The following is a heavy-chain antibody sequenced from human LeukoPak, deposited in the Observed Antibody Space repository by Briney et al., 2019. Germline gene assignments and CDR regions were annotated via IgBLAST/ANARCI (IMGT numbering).Heavy chain of an antibody. Sequence: SETLSLTCTVSGGSISSYYWSWIRQPPGKGLEWIGYIYYSGSTNYNPSLKSRVTISVDTSKNQFSLKLSSVTAADTAVYYCARLAVAGNDYWGQGTLVSVSS. CDR2: IYYSGST. J-gene: IGHJ4*02. CDR3: ARLAVAGNDY. V-gene: IGHV4-59*08. D-gene: IGHD6-19*01. CDR1: GGSISSYY.